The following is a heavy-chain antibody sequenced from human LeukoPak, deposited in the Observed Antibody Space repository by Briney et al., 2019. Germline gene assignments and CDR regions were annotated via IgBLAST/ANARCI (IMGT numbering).Heavy chain of an antibody. CDR2: ISGSGGNT. CDR3: AKYELGWLYYQFDY. CDR1: GFTFSSYA. Sequence: QPGGSLRLSCAASGFTFSSYAMSWVRQAPGKGLEWVSAISGSGGNTYYADSVKGRFTISRDNSKNTLYLQMNSLRAEDTAVYYCAKYELGWLYYQFDYWGQGTLVTVSS. J-gene: IGHJ4*02. D-gene: IGHD3/OR15-3a*01. V-gene: IGHV3-23*01.